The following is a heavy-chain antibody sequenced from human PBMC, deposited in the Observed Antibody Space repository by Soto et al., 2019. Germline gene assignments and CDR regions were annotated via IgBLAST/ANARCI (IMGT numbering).Heavy chain of an antibody. CDR2: INPKSDET. Sequence: QVQLVQSGSEVKKPGASVRVSCRTSGYTFAANYIHWVRQAPGKGLEWMDWINPKSDETKFSQKFQGRVALTKDTTSNTVHLDVANLRSEDTAVYYCARWTSRGCYDSWGQGTLITASS. CDR1: GYTFAANY. J-gene: IGHJ4*02. CDR3: ARWTSRGCYDS. D-gene: IGHD3-16*01. V-gene: IGHV1-2*02.